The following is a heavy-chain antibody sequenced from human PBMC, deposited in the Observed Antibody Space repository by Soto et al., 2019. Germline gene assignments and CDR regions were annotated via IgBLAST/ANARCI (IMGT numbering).Heavy chain of an antibody. CDR3: AGRAECGGDCYSGKLDP. CDR2: INPSGGSK. D-gene: IGHD2-21*02. J-gene: IGHJ5*02. V-gene: IGHV1-46*01. CDR1: GYTFTSYY. Sequence: ASVQVSCKASGYTFTSYYMHWVRQAPGQGLEWMGIINPSGGSKSYAQKFQGRVTMTRDTSTSTVYMELSSLRSEDTAVYYCAGRAECGGDCYSGKLDPWGQGTLVTVS.